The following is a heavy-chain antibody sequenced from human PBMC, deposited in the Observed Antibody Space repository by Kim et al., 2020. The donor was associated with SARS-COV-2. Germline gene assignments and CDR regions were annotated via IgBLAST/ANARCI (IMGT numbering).Heavy chain of an antibody. V-gene: IGHV3-7*01. Sequence: GGSLRLSCAVSGFTFSDYWMSWVRQSPGKGLEWVANIKQDGGERYYMDSVKGRFIVSRDNAKNSLFLQMNSLRAEDTAVYYCARDPNRWALDYWGQGTLV. CDR1: GFTFSDYW. CDR2: IKQDGGER. CDR3: ARDPNRWALDY. J-gene: IGHJ4*02.